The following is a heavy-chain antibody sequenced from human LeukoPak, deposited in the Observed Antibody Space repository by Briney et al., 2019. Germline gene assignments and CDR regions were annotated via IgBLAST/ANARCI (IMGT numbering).Heavy chain of an antibody. V-gene: IGHV3-43*02. CDR1: GFTFDDYA. D-gene: IGHD5-24*01. CDR3: AKDIGRVLLEMGTMYFDY. CDR2: ISGDGGST. J-gene: IGHJ4*02. Sequence: GGSLRLSCAASGFTFDDYAMHWVRQAPGKGLEWVSLISGDGGSTYYADSVKGRFTISRDNSKNSLYLQMNSLRTEATALYYVAKDIGRVLLEMGTMYFDYWGQGTLVTVCS.